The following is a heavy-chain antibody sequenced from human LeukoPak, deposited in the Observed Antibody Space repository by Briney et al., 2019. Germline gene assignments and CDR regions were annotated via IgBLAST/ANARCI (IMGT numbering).Heavy chain of an antibody. Sequence: GGSLRLSCAASGFAFTSYSMNWVRQAPGKGLEWVAVISYDGSNKNYADSVKGRFTISRDTSKNTLYMQMNSLRAEDTAVYYCARSYRSGWYYFDYWGQGALVTVSS. J-gene: IGHJ4*02. CDR1: GFAFTSYS. V-gene: IGHV3-30*04. CDR3: ARSYRSGWYYFDY. D-gene: IGHD6-19*01. CDR2: ISYDGSNK.